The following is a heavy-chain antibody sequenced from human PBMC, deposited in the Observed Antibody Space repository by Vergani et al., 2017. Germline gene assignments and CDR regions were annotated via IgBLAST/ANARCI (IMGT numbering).Heavy chain of an antibody. J-gene: IGHJ4*02. D-gene: IGHD2-8*01. CDR2: IRSGGGDI. CDR3: ARQSRDVFCTNGVCPLGY. CDR1: GFTFDTYT. Sequence: EVQLLESGGGLVQPGGFRRLSCAGAGFTFDTYTMAYVRQAPGKGLEWVATIRSGGGDIFYADSVKGRFTISRDNAKNSLHLQMNNLRAEDTAVYYCARQSRDVFCTNGVCPLGYWGQGALVTVSS. V-gene: IGHV3-21*02.